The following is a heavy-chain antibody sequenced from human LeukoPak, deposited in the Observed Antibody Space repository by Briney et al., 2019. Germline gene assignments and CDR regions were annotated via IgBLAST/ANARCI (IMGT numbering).Heavy chain of an antibody. Sequence: GGSLRLSCAASGLTFSDAWMSWVRQAPGKGLEWVGRIKTKTDGGTTDYAAPVKGRFTISRDDSKTTLYLQMNSLKTDDTAVYYCHIVGAINRVNDYWGQGTLVTVSS. CDR2: IKTKTDGGTT. CDR1: GLTFSDAW. CDR3: HIVGAINRVNDY. D-gene: IGHD1-26*01. V-gene: IGHV3-15*01. J-gene: IGHJ4*02.